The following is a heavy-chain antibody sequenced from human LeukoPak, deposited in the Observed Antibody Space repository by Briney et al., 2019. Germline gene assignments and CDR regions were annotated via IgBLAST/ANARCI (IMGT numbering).Heavy chain of an antibody. Sequence: SETLSLTCTVSGGSISTSNYYWGWIRQPPGKGLEWIGNIFYSGSTYYSPSLKSRVTISLDTSRNQFSLELTSVTAADTAVYYCAKQTGSGLFILPGGQGTLVTVSS. CDR2: IFYSGST. D-gene: IGHD3/OR15-3a*01. J-gene: IGHJ4*02. V-gene: IGHV4-39*01. CDR1: GGSISTSNYY. CDR3: AKQTGSGLFILP.